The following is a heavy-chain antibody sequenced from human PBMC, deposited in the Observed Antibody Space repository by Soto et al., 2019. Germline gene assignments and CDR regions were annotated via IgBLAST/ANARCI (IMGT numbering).Heavy chain of an antibody. CDR2: INRLXTVK. J-gene: IGHJ3*02. CDR3: SRVAGCTSGVCHDDASEI. D-gene: IGHD2-8*01. Sequence: GGSISLSCATSRFSFSKYWRKWVSLSSGQRLEWVANINRLXTVKYYVDSVKGRFTIYGDNAKKSRYLQIDSLRAEDKAVYYCSRVAGCTSGVCHDDASEIGGQGTKVTVSS. V-gene: IGHV3-7*01. CDR1: RFSFSKYW.